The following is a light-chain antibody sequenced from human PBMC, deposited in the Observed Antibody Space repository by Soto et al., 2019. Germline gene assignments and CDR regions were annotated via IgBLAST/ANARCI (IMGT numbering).Light chain of an antibody. J-gene: IGKJ5*01. CDR3: QQYGTSPIT. CDR1: QSVTSSD. Sequence: EIVLTQSPGTLSLSPGERATLSCRASQSVTSSDLAWYQQKPGQAPRLLIYGASTRATGNPDKFSGSGSGTDFILTISRLEPEDFAVYYCQQYGTSPITFGQGTRLEIK. V-gene: IGKV3-20*01. CDR2: GAS.